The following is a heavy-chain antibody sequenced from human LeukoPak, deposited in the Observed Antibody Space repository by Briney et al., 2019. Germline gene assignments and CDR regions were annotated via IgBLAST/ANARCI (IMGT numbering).Heavy chain of an antibody. Sequence: GGSLRLSCVASGFTFSTYSMNWVRQAPGKGLEWVSNIRGSGSAIYYADSVKGRFTISRDNAKNSLYLQMNSLRPEDTALYFCARESGSYYSDYWGQGTLVTVSS. CDR2: IRGSGSAI. CDR1: GFTFSTYS. J-gene: IGHJ4*02. D-gene: IGHD1-26*01. V-gene: IGHV3-48*04. CDR3: ARESGSYYSDY.